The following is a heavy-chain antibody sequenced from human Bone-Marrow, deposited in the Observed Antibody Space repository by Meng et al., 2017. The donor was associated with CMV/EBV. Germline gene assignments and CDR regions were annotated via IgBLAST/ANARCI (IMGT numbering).Heavy chain of an antibody. V-gene: IGHV4-34*01. Sequence: SETLALTCAVYGGSFSGYYWSWIRQPPGKGLEWSGEINHSGSTNYNPSLKSRVTISVDTSKNQFSLKLSSVTAADTAVYYCARDRSRTVDYWGQGTLVTVSS. CDR1: GGSFSGYY. CDR2: INHSGST. CDR3: ARDRSRTVDY. J-gene: IGHJ4*02.